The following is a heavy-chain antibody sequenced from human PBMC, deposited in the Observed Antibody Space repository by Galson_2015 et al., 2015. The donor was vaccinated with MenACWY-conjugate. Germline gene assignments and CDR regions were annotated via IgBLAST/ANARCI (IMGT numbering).Heavy chain of an antibody. CDR3: AKYWRWGQSTYYYYYGMDV. J-gene: IGHJ6*02. Sequence: SLRLSCAASGFTFSSYAMSWVRQAPGKGLEWVSAISGSGGSTYYADSVKGRFTISRDNSKNTLYLQMNSLRAEDTAVYYCAKYWRWGQSTYYYYYGMDVWGQGTTVTVSS. CDR2: ISGSGGST. CDR1: GFTFSSYA. D-gene: IGHD4-23*01. V-gene: IGHV3-23*01.